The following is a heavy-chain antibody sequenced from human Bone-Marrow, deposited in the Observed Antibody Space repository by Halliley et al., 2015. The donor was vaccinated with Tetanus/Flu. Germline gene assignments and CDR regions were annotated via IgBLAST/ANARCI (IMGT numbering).Heavy chain of an antibody. Sequence: SLRLSCAASGFTFSNYALNYVRQAPGKELEWVSTISVSGVTTYYADSVQGRFTISRDNSKNTLYLQMNSLRAEDTAVYYCAKNRVGDSSEFDYWGQGTLVTVSS. CDR2: ISVSGVTT. D-gene: IGHD1-26*01. CDR3: AKNRVGDSSEFDY. J-gene: IGHJ4*02. V-gene: IGHV3-23*01. CDR1: GFTFSNYA.